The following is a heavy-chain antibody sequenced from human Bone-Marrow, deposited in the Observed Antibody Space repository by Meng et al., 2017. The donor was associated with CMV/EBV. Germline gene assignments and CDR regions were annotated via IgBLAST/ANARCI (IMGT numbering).Heavy chain of an antibody. CDR2: ISSSGSTI. Sequence: GESLKISCAASGFTFSDYYMSWIRQAPGKGLEWVSYISSSGSTIYYADSVKGRFTISRDNAKNSLYLQMNSLRAEDTAVYYCARDGPREYDYYYYGMDVWGQGTTVTVSS. D-gene: IGHD3-10*01. CDR1: GFTFSDYY. J-gene: IGHJ6*02. CDR3: ARDGPREYDYYYYGMDV. V-gene: IGHV3-11*01.